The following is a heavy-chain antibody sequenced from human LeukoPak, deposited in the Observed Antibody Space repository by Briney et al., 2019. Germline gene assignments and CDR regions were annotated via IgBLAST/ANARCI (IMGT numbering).Heavy chain of an antibody. J-gene: IGHJ4*02. D-gene: IGHD3-9*01. CDR3: AKRYYDILTGYFDY. Sequence: GGSLRLSCAASGFTFSSYATSWVRQAPGKGLEWVSAISGSGGSTYYADSVKGRFTISRDNSKNTLYLQMNSLRAEDTAVYYCAKRYYDILTGYFDYWGQGTLVTVSS. CDR2: ISGSGGST. V-gene: IGHV3-23*01. CDR1: GFTFSSYA.